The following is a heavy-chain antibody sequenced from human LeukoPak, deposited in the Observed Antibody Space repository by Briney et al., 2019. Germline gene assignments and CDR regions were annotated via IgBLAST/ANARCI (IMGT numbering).Heavy chain of an antibody. CDR3: ARDVAARPRWFAP. J-gene: IGHJ5*02. D-gene: IGHD6-6*01. Sequence: GGSLRLSCAGSGFTFSRYTFNWVRQAPGRGLEWVSAISGDSKYIYYTDSVKGRFTISRDNAKNSLYLQMNSLRAEDTAVYYCARDVAARPRWFAPWGQGTLVTVSS. V-gene: IGHV3-21*01. CDR1: GFTFSRYT. CDR2: ISGDSKYI.